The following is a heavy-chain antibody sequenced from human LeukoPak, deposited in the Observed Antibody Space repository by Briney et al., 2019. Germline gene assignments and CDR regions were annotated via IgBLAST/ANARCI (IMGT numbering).Heavy chain of an antibody. CDR2: INPNSGGT. CDR3: ARVFYYDTSGHNWLDS. V-gene: IGHV1-2*02. Sequence: ASVKVSCKASGYTFTGYYMHWVRQAPGQGLEWMGWINPNSGGTNYAQKFQGRVTMTRDTSISTAYMELSRLRSDDTAVYYCARVFYYDTSGHNWLDSWGQGTLVTVSS. CDR1: GYTFTGYY. J-gene: IGHJ5*01. D-gene: IGHD3-22*01.